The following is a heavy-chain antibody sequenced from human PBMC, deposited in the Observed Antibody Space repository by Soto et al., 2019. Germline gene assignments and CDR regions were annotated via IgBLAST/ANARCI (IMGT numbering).Heavy chain of an antibody. CDR2: MNPIRGDA. V-gene: IGHV1-8*02. D-gene: IGHD6-19*01. J-gene: IGHJ4*02. Sequence: ASVKVSCKASGGTFSSYAISWVRQAPGQGLEWMGRMNPIRGDAGYAQKFQGRVTMTRNTSINTAYIELSSLTSDDTAVYYCATSGGGWYLYWGQGTLVTVSS. CDR1: GGTFSSYA. CDR3: ATSGGGWYLY.